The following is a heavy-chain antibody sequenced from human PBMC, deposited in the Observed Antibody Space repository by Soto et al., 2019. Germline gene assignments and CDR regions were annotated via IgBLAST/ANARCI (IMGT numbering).Heavy chain of an antibody. CDR3: ASVIGGASQYYFDF. CDR2: SYYSGTT. V-gene: IGHV4-31*03. D-gene: IGHD2-21*01. Sequence: SETLSLTCTVSGVSISSGGYYWSWIRQHPGKGLEWIGHSYYSGTTYYNPSLKSRVLRSVPTSKHHFSLTLRSVTPADSAMYYCASVIGGASQYYFDFWGQGALVTVSS. J-gene: IGHJ4*02. CDR1: GVSISSGGYY.